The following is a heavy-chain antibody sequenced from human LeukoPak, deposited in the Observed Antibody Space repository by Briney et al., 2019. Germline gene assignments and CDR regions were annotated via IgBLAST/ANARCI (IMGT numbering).Heavy chain of an antibody. CDR2: MCPSGRT. Sequence: SETLSLTCTVSNDSISSYCCSWVRQPPGKGLEWIGFMCPSGRTDYNPSLKSRVTMSIDTSKNQLSMELRLLTAADTAVYYCATSYDGKTAPYDLWGHGTLVTVSS. V-gene: IGHV4-4*08. CDR3: ATSYDGKTAPYDL. CDR1: NDSISSYC. J-gene: IGHJ5*02. D-gene: IGHD4-23*01.